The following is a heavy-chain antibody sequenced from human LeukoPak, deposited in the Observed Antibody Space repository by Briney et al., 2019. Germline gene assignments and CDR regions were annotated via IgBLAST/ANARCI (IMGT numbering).Heavy chain of an antibody. V-gene: IGHV5-51*01. CDR2: IYPGDSDT. J-gene: IGHJ4*02. CDR3: ARLEGITMVRGVIPRTHFDY. CDR1: GYSFTSYW. D-gene: IGHD3-10*01. Sequence: GESLKISCKGSGYSFTSYWIGWVRQVPGKGLEWMGIIYPGDSDTRYSPSFQGQVTISADESISTAYLQWSSLKASDAAMYYCARLEGITMVRGVIPRTHFDYWGQGTLVTVSS.